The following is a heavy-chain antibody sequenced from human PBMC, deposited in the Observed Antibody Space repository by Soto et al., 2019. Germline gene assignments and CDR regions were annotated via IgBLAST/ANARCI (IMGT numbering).Heavy chain of an antibody. Sequence: QVQLQQWGAGLLRPSETLSLTCAVYGGSFSGYYWTWIRQPPGKGLEWIGDINHSGSTNYNSSLKSRVTISVDTSNKQLSLKLRSVTAADTAVYYCAREEVPQWFTRGYYGMDVW. J-gene: IGHJ6*01. D-gene: IGHD2-2*01. CDR2: INHSGST. CDR3: AREEVPQWFTRGYYGMDV. V-gene: IGHV4-34*01. CDR1: GGSFSGYY.